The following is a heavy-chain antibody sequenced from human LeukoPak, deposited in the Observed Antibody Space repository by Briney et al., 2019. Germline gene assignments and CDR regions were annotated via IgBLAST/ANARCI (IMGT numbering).Heavy chain of an antibody. CDR1: GYTFTSYG. J-gene: IGHJ4*02. CDR2: ISAYNGNT. D-gene: IGHD2-2*01. V-gene: IGHV1-18*01. Sequence: ASVKVSCKASGYTFTSYGISWVRQAPGQGLEWMGWISAYNGNTNYAQTLQGRVTMTTDTSTSTAYMELRSLRSDDTAVYYCARKQGYCSSTSCYSPFDYWGQGTLVTVSS. CDR3: ARKQGYCSSTSCYSPFDY.